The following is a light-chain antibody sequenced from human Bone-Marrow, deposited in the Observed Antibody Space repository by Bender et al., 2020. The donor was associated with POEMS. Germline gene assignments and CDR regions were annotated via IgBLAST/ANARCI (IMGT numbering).Light chain of an antibody. V-gene: IGLV2-14*02. CDR1: TSDIGTYKL. CDR3: SSYTSRTTRV. J-gene: IGLJ2*01. CDR2: DVN. Sequence: QSALTQPASVSGSPGQSITISCAGSTSDIGTYKLVSWYQQHPGKAPKLMIYDVNNRPSGVSNRFSGSKSGNTASLTISGLQAEDEGDYYCSSYTSRTTRVFGGGTKLTVL.